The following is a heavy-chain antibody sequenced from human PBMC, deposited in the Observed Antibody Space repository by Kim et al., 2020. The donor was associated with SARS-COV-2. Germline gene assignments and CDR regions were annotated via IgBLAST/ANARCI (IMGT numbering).Heavy chain of an antibody. J-gene: IGHJ4*02. CDR3: AREEGYNSALTDY. CDR2: IIPILGIA. Sequence: SVKVSCKASGGTFSSYAISWVRQAPGQGLEWMGRIIPILGIANYAQKFQGRVTITADKSTSTAYMELSSLRSEDTAVYYCAREEGYNSALTDYWGQGTL. D-gene: IGHD5-12*01. V-gene: IGHV1-69*04. CDR1: GGTFSSYA.